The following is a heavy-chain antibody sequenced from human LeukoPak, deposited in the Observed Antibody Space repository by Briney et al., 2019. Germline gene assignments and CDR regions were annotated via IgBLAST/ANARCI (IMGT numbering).Heavy chain of an antibody. CDR1: GYIFTSHY. J-gene: IGHJ4*02. Sequence: ASVKVSCKASGYIFTSHYIHWVRQAPGHGLECMGMVNPSGGSTSYTQKFQGRVTMTGDTSMSTVYLELSSLRSEDTAVYYCARAYSTSSPSDYWGQGTLVTVSS. CDR3: ARAYSTSSPSDY. V-gene: IGHV1-46*01. CDR2: VNPSGGST. D-gene: IGHD6-6*01.